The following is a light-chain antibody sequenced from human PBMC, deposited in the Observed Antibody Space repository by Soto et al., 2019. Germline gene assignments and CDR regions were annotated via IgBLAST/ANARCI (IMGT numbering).Light chain of an antibody. CDR3: QQRSNWPLT. V-gene: IGKV3-11*01. CDR1: QSVSSY. Sequence: EIVLTQSPATLSLSPGERDTISCRASQSVSSYLAWYQQKPGQAPRLLIYDASNRATGIPARFSGSGSGTDITLTISSLESEDFAVYYCQQRSNWPLTFGGGTKVEIK. J-gene: IGKJ4*01. CDR2: DAS.